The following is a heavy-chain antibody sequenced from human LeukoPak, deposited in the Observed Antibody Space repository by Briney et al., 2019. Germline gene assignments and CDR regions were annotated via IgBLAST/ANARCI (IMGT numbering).Heavy chain of an antibody. V-gene: IGHV1-69*01. Sequence: SVKVSCKASGGTFSSYAISWVRQAPGQGLEWMGGIIPIFGTANYAQKFQGRVTITADESTSTAYMELSSLRSEDTAVYYCARDQPDYYDSSGYYPVLGYWGQGTLVTVSS. CDR3: ARDQPDYYDSSGYYPVLGY. J-gene: IGHJ4*02. D-gene: IGHD3-22*01. CDR1: GGTFSSYA. CDR2: IIPIFGTA.